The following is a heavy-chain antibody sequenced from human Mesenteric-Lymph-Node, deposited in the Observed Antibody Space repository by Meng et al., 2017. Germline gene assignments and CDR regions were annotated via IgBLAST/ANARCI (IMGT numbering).Heavy chain of an antibody. CDR1: GGSIRNYD. CDR2: MNPNSGNT. Sequence: ASVKVSCKASGGSIRNYDINWVRQATGQGLEWMGWMNPNSGNTGYAQKFQGRVTMTRNTSISTAYMELSSLRVEDTAIYYCAKARLRFQNGMDVWGQGTTVTVSS. V-gene: IGHV1-8*01. D-gene: IGHD4-17*01. CDR3: AKARLRFQNGMDV. J-gene: IGHJ6*02.